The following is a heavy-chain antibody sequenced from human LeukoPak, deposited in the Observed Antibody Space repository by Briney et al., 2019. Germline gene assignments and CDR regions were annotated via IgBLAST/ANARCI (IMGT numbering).Heavy chain of an antibody. J-gene: IGHJ6*02. D-gene: IGHD2-2*01. CDR3: ARSSGGGYCSSTSCPMDV. CDR1: GGSISSYY. V-gene: IGHV4-59*01. Sequence: SETLSLTCTVSGGSISSYYWSWIRQPPGKGLEWIGYIYYSGSTNYNPSLKSRVTISVDTSKNQFSLKLSSVTAADTAVYYCARSSGGGYCSSTSCPMDVWGQGTTVTVSS. CDR2: IYYSGST.